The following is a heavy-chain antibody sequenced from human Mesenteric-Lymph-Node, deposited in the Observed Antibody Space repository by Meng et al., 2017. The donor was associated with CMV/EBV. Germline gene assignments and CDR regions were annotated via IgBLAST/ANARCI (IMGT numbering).Heavy chain of an antibody. D-gene: IGHD1-26*01. Sequence: FTSYYMHWVRQAPGQGLEWTGIINPSGGSTTYAQKFQGRVTMTRDTSTSTVYMELSSLRSEDTAVYYCARESEVLIVGASTPEYFQHWGQGTLVTVSS. V-gene: IGHV1-46*01. CDR1: FTSYY. CDR2: INPSGGST. J-gene: IGHJ1*01. CDR3: ARESEVLIVGASTPEYFQH.